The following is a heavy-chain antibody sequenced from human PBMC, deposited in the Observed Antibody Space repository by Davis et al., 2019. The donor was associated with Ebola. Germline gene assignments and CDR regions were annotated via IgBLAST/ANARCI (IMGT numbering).Heavy chain of an antibody. Sequence: GESLKISCAASGFTFSTYTLNWVRQAPGKGLEWVSSISGSSSSRYYADSVEGRFTISRDNSKNTVYLQMSSLRAEDTAVYYCARDRPLDFFFGDYYGMDVWGQGTTVTVSS. CDR2: ISGSSSSR. V-gene: IGHV3-21*01. CDR3: ARDRPLDFFFGDYYGMDV. J-gene: IGHJ6*02. D-gene: IGHD3-16*01. CDR1: GFTFSTYT.